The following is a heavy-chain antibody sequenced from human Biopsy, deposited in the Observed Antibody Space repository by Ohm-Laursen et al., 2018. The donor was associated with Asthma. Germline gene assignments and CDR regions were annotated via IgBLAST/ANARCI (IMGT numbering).Heavy chain of an antibody. J-gene: IGHJ4*02. CDR1: GGSLSGYY. D-gene: IGHD3-16*01. CDR2: SSYSGFR. V-gene: IGHV4-59*01. Sequence: GTLSLTCTVSGGSLSGYYWSWIRQPPGKGLEWIGLSSYSGFRKYNPSLKSRVTISVDTSKNQLSLNLTSVIAADTAVYYCARDQGDSKFDYWGQGILVTVSS. CDR3: ARDQGDSKFDY.